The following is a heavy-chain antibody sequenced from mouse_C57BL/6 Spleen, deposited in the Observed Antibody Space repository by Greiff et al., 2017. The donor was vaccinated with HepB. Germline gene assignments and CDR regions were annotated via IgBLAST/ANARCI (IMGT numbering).Heavy chain of an antibody. D-gene: IGHD2-14*01. CDR1: GFIFSSYA. CDR2: ISSGGDYI. V-gene: IGHV5-9-1*02. J-gene: IGHJ3*01. CDR3: TRGGGYKYDQAWFAY. Sequence: EVMLVESGEGLVKPGGSLQFSCAASGFIFSSYAMSWVRQTPEKRLEWVAYISSGGDYIYYADTVKGRFTISRDNARNTLYLQMSSLKSEDTAMYYCTRGGGYKYDQAWFAYWGQGTLVTVSA.